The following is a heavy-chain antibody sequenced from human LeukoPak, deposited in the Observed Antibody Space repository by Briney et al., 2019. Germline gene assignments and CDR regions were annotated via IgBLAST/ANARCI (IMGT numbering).Heavy chain of an antibody. J-gene: IGHJ5*02. CDR3: ARDPSVHSTVTTGTWFDP. CDR2: IYYSGST. V-gene: IGHV4-39*07. Sequence: SETLSLTCTVSGGSISSSSYCWGWIRQPPGKGLEWIGSIYYSGSTYYNPSLKSRVTISVDTSKNQFSLKLSSVTAADTAVYYCARDPSVHSTVTTGTWFDPWGQGTLVTVSS. CDR1: GGSISSSSYC. D-gene: IGHD4-17*01.